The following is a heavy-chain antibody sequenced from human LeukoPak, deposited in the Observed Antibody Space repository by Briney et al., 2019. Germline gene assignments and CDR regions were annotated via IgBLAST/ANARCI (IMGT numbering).Heavy chain of an antibody. D-gene: IGHD5-12*01. CDR3: ASQKGGYSGYGGYFDY. Sequence: TSETLSLTCAVSGGSISSSNWWSWVRQPPGKGLEWIGEIYHSGSTNYNPSLKSRVTIPVDKSKNQFSLKLSSVTAADTAVYYCASQKGGYSGYGGYFDYWGQGTLVTVSS. V-gene: IGHV4-4*02. J-gene: IGHJ4*02. CDR2: IYHSGST. CDR1: GGSISSSNW.